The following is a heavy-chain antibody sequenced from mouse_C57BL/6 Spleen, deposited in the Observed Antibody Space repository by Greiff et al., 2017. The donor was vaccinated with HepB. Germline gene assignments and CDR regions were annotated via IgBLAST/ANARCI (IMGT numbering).Heavy chain of an antibody. V-gene: IGHV1-50*01. CDR2: IDPSDSYT. Sequence: QVQLQQPGAELVKPGASVKLSCKASGYTFTSYWMQWVKQRPGQGLEWIGEIDPSDSYTNYNQKFKGKATLTVDTSSSTAYMQLSSLTSEDSAVYYCARAGPGDSSGYYFDYWGQGTTLTVSS. J-gene: IGHJ2*01. CDR3: ARAGPGDSSGYYFDY. D-gene: IGHD3-2*02. CDR1: GYTFTSYW.